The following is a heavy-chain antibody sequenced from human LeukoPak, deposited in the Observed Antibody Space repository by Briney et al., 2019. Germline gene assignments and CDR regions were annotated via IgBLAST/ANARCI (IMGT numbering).Heavy chain of an antibody. Sequence: SVKVSCKASGGTFSSYAISWVRQAPGQGLEWMGRIIPILGIANYAQKFQGRVTITADKSTSTAYMELSSLRSEDAAVYYCARDVRTNSYDSEENWFDPWGEGTLVTVSS. CDR2: IIPILGIA. CDR1: GGTFSSYA. J-gene: IGHJ5*02. CDR3: ARDVRTNSYDSEENWFDP. D-gene: IGHD3-22*01. V-gene: IGHV1-69*04.